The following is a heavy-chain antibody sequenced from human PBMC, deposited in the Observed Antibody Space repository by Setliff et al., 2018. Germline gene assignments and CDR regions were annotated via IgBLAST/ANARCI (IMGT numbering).Heavy chain of an antibody. CDR3: VRESYDSSGYSGGDYYYYYMDV. V-gene: IGHV4-31*03. J-gene: IGHJ6*03. CDR2: IYYSGTT. D-gene: IGHD3-22*01. Sequence: SLTCTVSGGPISSAGYYWTWIRQQPGKGLEWIGYIYYSGTTYYNPPLKSRVTILIDTSKNQFSLELSSVTAADTAVYYCVRESYDSSGYSGGDYYYYYMDVWGKGTTVTVSS. CDR1: GGPISSAGYY.